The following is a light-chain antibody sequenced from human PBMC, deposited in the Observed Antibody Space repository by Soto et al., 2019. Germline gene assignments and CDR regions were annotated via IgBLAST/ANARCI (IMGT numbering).Light chain of an antibody. CDR1: QSVPKNY. J-gene: IGKJ4*01. V-gene: IGKV3-20*01. CDR2: DVS. CDR3: QQKATAPLT. Sequence: EIGLTQSPGTLYLSPGEGATLSCRASQSVPKNYLGWYKQKTGQAPRLLIYDVSNRDTDVPDRFSGSGSETDFTLTISGLEPEGFEVYYCQQKATAPLTFGGGTNLEIQ.